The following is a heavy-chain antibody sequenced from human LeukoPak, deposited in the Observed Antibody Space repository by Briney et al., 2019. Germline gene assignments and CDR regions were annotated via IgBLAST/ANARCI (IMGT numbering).Heavy chain of an antibody. CDR3: ARGRHYYDSSGYSNYFDY. V-gene: IGHV4-39*01. CDR1: GGSITSDSHY. D-gene: IGHD3-22*01. Sequence: SETLSLTCTVSGGSITSDSHYWAWIRQPPEKGLEWIGHIDYNGSFYNPSLKSRITISVDASKKQFSLRLRSMSPADTAVYYCARGRHYYDSSGYSNYFDYWGQGTLVTVSS. CDR2: IDYNGS. J-gene: IGHJ4*02.